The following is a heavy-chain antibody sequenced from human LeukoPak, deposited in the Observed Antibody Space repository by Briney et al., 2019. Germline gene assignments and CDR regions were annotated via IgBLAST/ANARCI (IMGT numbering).Heavy chain of an antibody. CDR2: ITNDGRST. CDR1: GFTFSASA. J-gene: IGHJ4*02. Sequence: GGSLRLSCSASGFTFSASAMHWVRQAPGKGPQFVSAITNDGRSTYYADSVKGRFTISRDNSENTLYLQMSSLRREDTAVYYCATQGGQYQLLSGGWGQGTLVTVSS. D-gene: IGHD2-2*01. CDR3: ATQGGQYQLLSGG. V-gene: IGHV3-64D*06.